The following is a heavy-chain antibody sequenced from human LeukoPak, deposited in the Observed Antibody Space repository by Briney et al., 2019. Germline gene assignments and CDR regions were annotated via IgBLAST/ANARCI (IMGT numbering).Heavy chain of an antibody. CDR2: ISYDGSNK. CDR1: GFTFSSYG. V-gene: IGHV3-30*18. D-gene: IGHD6-19*01. J-gene: IGHJ4*02. CDR3: AKDQVEWLVRGYFDY. Sequence: GRSLRLSCAASGFTFSSYGMHWVRQAPGKGLEWVAVISYDGSNKYYADSVKGRFTISRDNSKNTLYLQMNSLRAEDTAVYYCAKDQVEWLVRGYFDYWGQGTVVTVSS.